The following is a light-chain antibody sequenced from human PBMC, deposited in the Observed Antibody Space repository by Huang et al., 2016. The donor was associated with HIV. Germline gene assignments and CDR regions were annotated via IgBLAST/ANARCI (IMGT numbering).Light chain of an antibody. Sequence: IVMTQSPLSLPVTPGEPASISCRSSQSFLHSNGYNYLDWYLQKPGQSPQLLIYLGSNRASGDPDRFSGSASGTDVTLKISRVEPEDVGVYYCMEAFKGTFGPGTKVDIK. V-gene: IGKV2-28*01. CDR1: QSFLHSNGYNY. CDR2: LGS. CDR3: MEAFKGT. J-gene: IGKJ3*01.